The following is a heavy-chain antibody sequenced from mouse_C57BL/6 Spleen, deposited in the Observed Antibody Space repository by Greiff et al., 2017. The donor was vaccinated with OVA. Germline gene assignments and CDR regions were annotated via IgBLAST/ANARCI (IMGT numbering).Heavy chain of an antibody. CDR1: GYTFTDYY. D-gene: IGHD2-1*01. V-gene: IGHV1-76*01. CDR2: IYPGSGNT. Sequence: QVQLQQSGAELVRPGASVKLSCKASGYTFTDYYINWVKQRPGQGLEWIARIYPGSGNTYYNEKFKGKATLTAEKSSSTAYMQLSSLTSEDSAVYFCASQGRYGNYGGGYFDVWGTGTTVTVSS. CDR3: ASQGRYGNYGGGYFDV. J-gene: IGHJ1*03.